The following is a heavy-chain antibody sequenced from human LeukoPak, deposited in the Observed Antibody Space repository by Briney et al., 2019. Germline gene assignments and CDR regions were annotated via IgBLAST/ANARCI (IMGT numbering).Heavy chain of an antibody. V-gene: IGHV4-59*08. CDR3: ARQGGRLLPPR. J-gene: IGHJ4*02. D-gene: IGHD2-15*01. CDR1: GGSISSYY. CDR2: IYYSGST. Sequence: SETLSLTCTVSGGSISSYYWSWIRQPPGKGLEWIGYIYYSGSTNYNPSLKSRVTISVDTSKNQFSPKLSSVTAADTAVYYCARQGGRLLPPRWGQGTLVTVSS.